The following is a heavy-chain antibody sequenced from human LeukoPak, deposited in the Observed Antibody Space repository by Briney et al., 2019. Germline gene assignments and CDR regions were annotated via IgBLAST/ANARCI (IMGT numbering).Heavy chain of an antibody. CDR2: IRSSGGST. J-gene: IGHJ4*02. CDR1: GFTFSSYA. V-gene: IGHV3-23*01. CDR3: AKGVQLGGYYFDY. Sequence: GGSLRLSCAASGFTFSSYAMSWVRQAPGKGLEWVSSIRSSGGSTFYADSVRGRFTISRDNSKNTLYLQMNSLRGEDTAVYYCAKGVQLGGYYFDYWGQGTLVTVSS. D-gene: IGHD1-1*01.